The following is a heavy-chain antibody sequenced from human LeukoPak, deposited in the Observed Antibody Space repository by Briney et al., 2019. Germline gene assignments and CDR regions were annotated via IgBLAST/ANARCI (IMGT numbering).Heavy chain of an antibody. V-gene: IGHV1-24*01. D-gene: IGHD2-2*01. J-gene: IGHJ6*03. CDR2: FDPEDGET. Sequence: ASVKVSCKVSGYTLTELSMHLVRQAPGKGLEWMGGFDPEDGETIYAQKFQGRVTMTEDTSTDTAYMELSSLRSEDTAVYYCATYTSSTPYYYMDVWGKGTTVTVSS. CDR3: ATYTSSTPYYYMDV. CDR1: GYTLTELS.